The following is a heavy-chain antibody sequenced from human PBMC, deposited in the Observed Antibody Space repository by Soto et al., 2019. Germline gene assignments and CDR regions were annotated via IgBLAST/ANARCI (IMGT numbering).Heavy chain of an antibody. CDR3: ATHDYGDYGIDY. Sequence: QVQLVESGGGVVQPGRSLRLSCAASGFTFSSYGMHWVRQAPGKGLEWVAVISYDGSNKYYADSVKGRFTISRDNSKNTLYLQMNSLRAEDTAVYYCATHDYGDYGIDYWGQGTLVTVSS. CDR1: GFTFSSYG. D-gene: IGHD4-17*01. V-gene: IGHV3-30*03. CDR2: ISYDGSNK. J-gene: IGHJ4*02.